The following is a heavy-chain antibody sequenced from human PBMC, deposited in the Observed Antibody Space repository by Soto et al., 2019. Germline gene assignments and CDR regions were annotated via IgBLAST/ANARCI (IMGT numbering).Heavy chain of an antibody. D-gene: IGHD3-10*01. V-gene: IGHV4-59*08. J-gene: IGHJ4*02. Sequence: PSATLSLTCSVYGGSISSYYWSWIRQPPGKGLEWIGYSYYSGSTNYNPSLKSRITISVDRSKNQFSLRLSSVTAADTAVYYCARKSRSSGSCFDSWGQGTLVTVSS. CDR3: ARKSRSSGSCFDS. CDR1: GGSISSYY. CDR2: SYYSGST.